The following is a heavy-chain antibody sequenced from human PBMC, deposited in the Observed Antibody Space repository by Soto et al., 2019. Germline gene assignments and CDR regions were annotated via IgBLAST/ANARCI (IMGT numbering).Heavy chain of an antibody. V-gene: IGHV5-51*01. CDR2: IYPGDSDT. CDR1: GYSFTSYW. J-gene: IGHJ4*02. D-gene: IGHD3-10*01. CDR3: ARHPLLCFGELTPFDY. Sequence: PGESLKISCKGSGYSFTSYWIGWVRQMPGKGLEWMGIIYPGDSDTRYSPSFQGQVTISADKSISTAYLQWSSLKASDTAMYYCARHPLLCFGELTPFDYWAQRTLVTVSS.